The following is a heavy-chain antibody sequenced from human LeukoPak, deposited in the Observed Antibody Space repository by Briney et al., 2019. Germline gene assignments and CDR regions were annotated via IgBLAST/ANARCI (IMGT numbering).Heavy chain of an antibody. Sequence: PGGSLRLSCAASGFTFSSYEMNWVRQAPGKGLEWVSYISSSGSTICYADSVKGRFTISRDNAKNSLYLQMNSLRAEDTAVYYCARDIVVVPDGVFYYYYYGMDVWGQGTTVTVSS. V-gene: IGHV3-48*03. CDR2: ISSSGSTI. CDR3: ARDIVVVPDGVFYYYYYGMDV. CDR1: GFTFSSYE. J-gene: IGHJ6*02. D-gene: IGHD2-2*01.